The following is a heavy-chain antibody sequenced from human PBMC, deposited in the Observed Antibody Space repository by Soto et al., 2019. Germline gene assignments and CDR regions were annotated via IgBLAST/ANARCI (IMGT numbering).Heavy chain of an antibody. CDR2: ISWNSGSI. J-gene: IGHJ3*02. CDR3: IKKRHCSGGSCYNDAFDI. V-gene: IGHV3-9*01. D-gene: IGHD2-15*01. Sequence: ESGGGLVQPGRSLRLSCAASGFTFNDYAMHWVRQDPGKGLEWVSSISWNSGSIGYADSVKGRFTISRDNAKNSLYLQMNSLRVEDTALYYCIKKRHCSGGSCYNDAFDIWGQGTMVTVSS. CDR1: GFTFNDYA.